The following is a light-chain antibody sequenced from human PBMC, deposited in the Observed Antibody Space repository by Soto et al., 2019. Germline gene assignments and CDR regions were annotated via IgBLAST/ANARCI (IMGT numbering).Light chain of an antibody. V-gene: IGKV1-12*01. CDR1: QAVSTW. CDR2: AAS. CDR3: QQSNSFPRT. Sequence: DIQMTQSPSFVSASVGDRVTITCRASQAVSTWLAWYQQKPGDAPKLLIYAASTLQSGVPSRFSGSGSGTDFTRTIRSLQPEDFATYYCQQSNSFPRTFGGGTKVEIK. J-gene: IGKJ4*01.